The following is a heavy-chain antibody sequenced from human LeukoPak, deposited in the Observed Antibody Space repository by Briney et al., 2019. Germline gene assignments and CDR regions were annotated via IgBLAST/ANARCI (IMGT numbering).Heavy chain of an antibody. Sequence: ASVKVSCKASGYTFTSYGISWVRQAPGQGLEWMGWISAYNGNTNYAQKLQGRVTMTTDTSTSTAYMGLRSLRSDDTAVYYCARDIRPTYYYDSSGSDYWGQGTLVTVSS. J-gene: IGHJ4*02. D-gene: IGHD3-22*01. CDR1: GYTFTSYG. CDR3: ARDIRPTYYYDSSGSDY. V-gene: IGHV1-18*01. CDR2: ISAYNGNT.